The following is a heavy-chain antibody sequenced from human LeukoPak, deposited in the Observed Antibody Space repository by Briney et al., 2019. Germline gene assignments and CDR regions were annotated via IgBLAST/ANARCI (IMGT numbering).Heavy chain of an antibody. CDR2: IKQDGSEK. CDR1: GFTFSIYW. J-gene: IGHJ4*02. V-gene: IGHV3-7*01. D-gene: IGHD1-26*01. CDR3: AREGLWATGFDY. Sequence: GGSLRLSCAVSGFTFSIYWMSWVRQAPGKGLEWVANIKQDGSEKYYVDSVKGRFTISRDNAKNSLYLQMNSLRAEDTAVYYCAREGLWATGFDYWGQGTLVTVSS.